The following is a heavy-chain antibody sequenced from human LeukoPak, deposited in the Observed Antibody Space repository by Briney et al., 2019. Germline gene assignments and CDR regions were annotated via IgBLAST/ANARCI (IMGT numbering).Heavy chain of an antibody. D-gene: IGHD6-19*01. V-gene: IGHV4-34*01. CDR2: INHSGGT. CDR3: ARRYSSGWYFDY. CDR1: GFTFSSYG. J-gene: IGHJ4*02. Sequence: PGGTLRLSCAASGFTFSSYGMSWIRQPPGKGLEWIGEINHSGGTNYNPSLKSRVTISVDTSKNQFSLKLSSVTAADTAVYYCARRYSSGWYFDYWGQGTLVTVSS.